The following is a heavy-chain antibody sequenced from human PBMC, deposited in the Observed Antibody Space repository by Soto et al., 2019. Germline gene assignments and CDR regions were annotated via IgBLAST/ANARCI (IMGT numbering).Heavy chain of an antibody. Sequence: SVKVSCKASGYTFTGYYVHWVRQAPGQGLEWMGWINPNSGDTYLAQRFQGRVTMNRDTSIGTAYMELRGLTPDDTAEYYCAKGGAIVAAGTRVYLYNAMDVWGQGTTVTVSS. D-gene: IGHD1-26*01. V-gene: IGHV1-2*02. CDR2: INPNSGDT. J-gene: IGHJ6*02. CDR1: GYTFTGYY. CDR3: AKGGAIVAAGTRVYLYNAMDV.